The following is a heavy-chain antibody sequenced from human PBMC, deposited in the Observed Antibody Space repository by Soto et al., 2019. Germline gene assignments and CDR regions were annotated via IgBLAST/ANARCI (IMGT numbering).Heavy chain of an antibody. Sequence: QVHLVQSGAEVKQPGASVKVSCKASGYTFSVYHMHWVRQAPGQGLEWMGWVHPNSGGTNYAQSFEGRVTMPRDTSITTAYMELSRLTSDDAAVYYCAKELQRGMDVWGQGTTVTVSS. CDR3: AKELQRGMDV. CDR1: GYTFSVYH. CDR2: VHPNSGGT. V-gene: IGHV1-2*02. J-gene: IGHJ6*02. D-gene: IGHD4-4*01.